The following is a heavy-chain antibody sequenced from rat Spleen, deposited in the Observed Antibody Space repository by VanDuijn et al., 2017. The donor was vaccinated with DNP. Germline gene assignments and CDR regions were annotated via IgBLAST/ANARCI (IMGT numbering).Heavy chain of an antibody. J-gene: IGHJ4*01. CDR3: ARHEDYGSYYYYAMDA. Sequence: EVQLVESGGGLVQPGRSLKLSCVASGLTFSDYYMAWVRQAPKKGLEWVASISYEGSSTYYGDSVKGRFTIPRDNAKSTLYLQMNSLRSEDTATYYCARHEDYGSYYYYAMDAWGQGTSVTVSS. V-gene: IGHV5-22*01. CDR2: ISYEGSST. CDR1: GLTFSDYY. D-gene: IGHD1-3*01.